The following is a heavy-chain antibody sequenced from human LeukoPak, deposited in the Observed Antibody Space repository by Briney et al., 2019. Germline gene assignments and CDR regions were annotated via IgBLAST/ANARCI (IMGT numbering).Heavy chain of an antibody. J-gene: IGHJ4*02. Sequence: GGSLRLSCAASGITFSDYSMDWVRQAPGKGLEWVSFISSGGTIIYYTDSVKGRFTISRDNAKNSLYLQMNSLRAEDTAVYYCARESYSARFDYWGQGTLVTVSS. V-gene: IGHV3-48*04. CDR3: ARESYSARFDY. D-gene: IGHD2-21*01. CDR1: GITFSDYS. CDR2: ISSGGTII.